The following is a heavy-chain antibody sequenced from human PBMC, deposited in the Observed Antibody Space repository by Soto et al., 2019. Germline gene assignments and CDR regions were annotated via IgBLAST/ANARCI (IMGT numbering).Heavy chain of an antibody. J-gene: IGHJ4*02. CDR2: IKQDGGDQ. Sequence: GGSLRLSCVASGFTFNYYWMSWVRQAPGKGLEWVANIKQDGGDQYYLDSVKGRFTISRDNAKNLLYLQMSSLRAEDTAVYYCARDEGVDYWGQGTLVTVSS. CDR3: ARDEGVDY. V-gene: IGHV3-7*03. CDR1: GFTFNYYW.